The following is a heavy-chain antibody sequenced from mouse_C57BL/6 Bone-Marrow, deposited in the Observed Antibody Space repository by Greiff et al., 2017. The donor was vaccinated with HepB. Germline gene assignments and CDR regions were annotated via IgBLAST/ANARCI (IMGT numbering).Heavy chain of an antibody. CDR1: GFTFSDYG. CDR2: ISSGSSTI. J-gene: IGHJ4*01. Sequence: EVHLVESGGGSVKPGGSLKLSCAASGFTFSDYGMHWVRQAPEKGLEWVAYISSGSSTIYYADTVKGRFTISRDNAKNTLFLQMTSLRSEDTAMYYCARPSQLRLRYAMDYWGQGTSVTVSS. D-gene: IGHD3-2*02. V-gene: IGHV5-17*01. CDR3: ARPSQLRLRYAMDY.